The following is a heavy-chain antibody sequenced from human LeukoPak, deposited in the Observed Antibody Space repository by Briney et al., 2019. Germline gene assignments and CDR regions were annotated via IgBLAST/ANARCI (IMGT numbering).Heavy chain of an antibody. CDR3: ARDIDTNF. D-gene: IGHD1-26*01. Sequence: GGSLRLSCAASGLIFSKFLKTRGPPGPGEGLEWVANVGRDGSEKHYVDSVRGRFTISRDNAKNSVYLQMSGLRGEDTAIYYCARDIDTNFWGQGTLVTVSS. CDR2: VGRDGSEK. V-gene: IGHV3-7*05. CDR1: GLIFSKFL. J-gene: IGHJ4*02.